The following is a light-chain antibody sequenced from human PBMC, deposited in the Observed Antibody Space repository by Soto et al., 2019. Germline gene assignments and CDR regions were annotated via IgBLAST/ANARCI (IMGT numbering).Light chain of an antibody. CDR1: QSVSSY. Sequence: IVLTQSPATLSLSPGERATLSCRASQSVSSYLAWYQQKPGQAPRLLIYDASNKATGIPARFSGSGSGTDFTLTISSLEPEDFAVYYCQQYGNSPWTFGQGTKVEIK. V-gene: IGKV3-11*01. J-gene: IGKJ1*01. CDR3: QQYGNSPWT. CDR2: DAS.